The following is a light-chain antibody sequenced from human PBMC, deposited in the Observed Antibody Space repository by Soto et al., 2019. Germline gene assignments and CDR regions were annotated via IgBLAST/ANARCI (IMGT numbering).Light chain of an antibody. V-gene: IGKV3-15*01. J-gene: IGKJ1*01. CDR2: AAS. Sequence: EVVMTQSPATLSVSPGDKFSLSCMANQTISNMLAWYQQKPGQSPRLLIYAASTRATGIPVRFSGSGSETEFTLTIRSLQSEDFALYYCHQYNNWPWTFGRVTKVEIK. CDR1: QTISNM. CDR3: HQYNNWPWT.